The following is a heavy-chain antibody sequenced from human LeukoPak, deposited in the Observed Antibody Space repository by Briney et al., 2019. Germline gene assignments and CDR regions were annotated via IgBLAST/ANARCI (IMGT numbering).Heavy chain of an antibody. D-gene: IGHD2-15*01. J-gene: IGHJ5*02. CDR1: GGSISSYY. V-gene: IGHV4-59*01. CDR2: IYYSGST. Sequence: KPSETLSLTCTVSGGSISSYYWSWLRRPPGKGLGGIGYIYYSGSTNYNPSLKSRVTISVDTSKHQFALKLSSVTAADTAVYYCAALPFSSNWFDPWGQGTLVTVSS. CDR3: AALPFSSNWFDP.